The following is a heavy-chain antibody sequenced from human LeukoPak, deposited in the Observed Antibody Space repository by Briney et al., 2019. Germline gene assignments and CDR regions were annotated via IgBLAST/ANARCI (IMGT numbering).Heavy chain of an antibody. Sequence: GGSLRLSCAASGFTFSSYAMSWVGQAPGKGLEWVSAISGSGGSTYYADSVKGRFTISRDNSKNTLYLQMNSLRAEDTAVYYCAKGFLESSYGMDVWGQGTTVTVSS. CDR2: ISGSGGST. D-gene: IGHD3-3*01. CDR1: GFTFSSYA. J-gene: IGHJ6*02. CDR3: AKGFLESSYGMDV. V-gene: IGHV3-23*01.